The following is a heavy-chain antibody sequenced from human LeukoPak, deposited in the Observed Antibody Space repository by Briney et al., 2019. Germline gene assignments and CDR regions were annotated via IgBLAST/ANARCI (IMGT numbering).Heavy chain of an antibody. Sequence: PGGTLRLSCAASGFTFSSYGMSWVRQAPGKGLEWVSAISGSGGSTYYADSAKGRFTISRDNSKNTLYLQMNSLRAEDTAVYYCAKVGRSTMVRDYFDYWGQGTLVTVSS. CDR3: AKVGRSTMVRDYFDY. CDR1: GFTFSSYG. D-gene: IGHD3-10*01. J-gene: IGHJ4*02. V-gene: IGHV3-23*01. CDR2: ISGSGGST.